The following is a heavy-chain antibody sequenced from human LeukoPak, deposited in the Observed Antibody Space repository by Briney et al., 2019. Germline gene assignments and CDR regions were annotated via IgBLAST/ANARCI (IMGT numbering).Heavy chain of an antibody. V-gene: IGHV3-30-3*01. CDR2: ISYDGSNK. J-gene: IGHJ4*02. CDR1: GFTFSSYA. D-gene: IGHD3-3*01. Sequence: GGSLRLSCAASGFTFSSYAMHWVRQAPGKGLEWVAVISYDGSNKYYADSVKGRFTISRDNSKNTLYLQMNSLRAEDTAVYYCVRAGWAYDFWSGYPYDYWGQGTLVTVSS. CDR3: VRAGWAYDFWSGYPYDY.